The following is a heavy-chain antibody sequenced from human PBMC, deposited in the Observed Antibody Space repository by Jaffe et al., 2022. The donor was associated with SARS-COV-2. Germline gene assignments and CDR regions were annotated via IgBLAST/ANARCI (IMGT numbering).Heavy chain of an antibody. CDR1: GGSISSSNW. V-gene: IGHV4-4*02. CDR3: ASSSATADAFDI. CDR2: ISHSGGT. J-gene: IGHJ3*02. Sequence: QVQLQESGPGLVKPSGTLSLTCAVSGGSISSSNWWSWVRQPPGKGLEWIGEISHSGGTNFSPALKSRVTISVDKSKNQFSLKLSSVTAADTAVYYCASSSATADAFDIWGQGTMVTVSS. D-gene: IGHD4-4*01.